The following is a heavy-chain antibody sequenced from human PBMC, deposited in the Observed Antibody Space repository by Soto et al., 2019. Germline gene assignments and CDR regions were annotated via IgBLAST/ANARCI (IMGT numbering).Heavy chain of an antibody. V-gene: IGHV3-23*01. Sequence: GSLRLSCAASGFTFSSYAMSWVRQAPGKGLEWVSAISGSGGSTYYADSVKGRFTISRDNSKNTLYLQMNSLRAEDTAVYYCAKGHQGNTICGVVHLPNYYYYGMDVWGQGTTVTVSS. CDR1: GFTFSSYA. CDR2: ISGSGGST. D-gene: IGHD3-3*01. CDR3: AKGHQGNTICGVVHLPNYYYYGMDV. J-gene: IGHJ6*02.